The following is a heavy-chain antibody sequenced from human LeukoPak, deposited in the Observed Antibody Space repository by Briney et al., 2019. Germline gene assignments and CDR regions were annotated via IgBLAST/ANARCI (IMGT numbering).Heavy chain of an antibody. D-gene: IGHD6-13*01. CDR2: INPSGGST. V-gene: IGHV1-46*01. CDR1: GYTFTSDY. J-gene: IGHJ4*02. Sequence: GPSGKVSCKASGYTFTSDYMHWVRQAPEQGREWMGIINPSGGSTSYAQKFQGRVTMTRDTSTSTVYMELSSLRSEDTAVYYCARDVSSSSENWGQGTLVTVSS. CDR3: ARDVSSSSEN.